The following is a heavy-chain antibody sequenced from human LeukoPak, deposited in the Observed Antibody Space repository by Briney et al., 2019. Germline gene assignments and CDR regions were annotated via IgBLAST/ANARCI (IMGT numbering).Heavy chain of an antibody. CDR1: GFTFSNAW. D-gene: IGHD3-22*01. CDR3: AKVVVVGYYFDY. J-gene: IGHJ4*02. V-gene: IGHV3-23*01. CDR2: ISGSCGST. Sequence: PGGSLRLSCAASGFTFSNAWMSWVRQAPGKGLEWVSAISGSCGSTYYADSVKGWFTISRDNSKNTLYLQMNSLRAEDTAVYYCAKVVVVGYYFDYWGQGTLVTVSS.